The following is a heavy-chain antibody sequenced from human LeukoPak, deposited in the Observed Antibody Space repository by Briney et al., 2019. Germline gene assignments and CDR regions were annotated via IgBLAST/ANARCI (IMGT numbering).Heavy chain of an antibody. J-gene: IGHJ4*02. CDR2: IYYSGST. CDR1: GGSISSDSYY. CDR3: ARRGYDSSGYYYAY. Sequence: SETLSLTCTVSGGSISSDSYYWAWIRQPPGKGLEWIASIYYSGSTYYNPSLKSRVTISVDTSRNQFSLKLSSVTAADTAVYYCARRGYDSSGYYYAYWGQGTLVTVSS. D-gene: IGHD3-22*01. V-gene: IGHV4-39*01.